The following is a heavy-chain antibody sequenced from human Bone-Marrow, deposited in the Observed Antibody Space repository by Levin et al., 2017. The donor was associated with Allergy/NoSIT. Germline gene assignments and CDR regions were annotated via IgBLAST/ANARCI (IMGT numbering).Heavy chain of an antibody. CDR1: GFTFSDYS. Sequence: PGGSLRLSCVASGFTFSDYSFNWVRQAPGKGLEWVSSISSTSRYIYYADSVKGRFTLSRDTATNSVYLQMDSLRAEDTAVYYCARDRIVVAAPFFDFWGQGILVTVSS. CDR2: ISSTSRYI. J-gene: IGHJ4*02. CDR3: ARDRIVVAAPFFDF. D-gene: IGHD2-21*01. V-gene: IGHV3-21*04.